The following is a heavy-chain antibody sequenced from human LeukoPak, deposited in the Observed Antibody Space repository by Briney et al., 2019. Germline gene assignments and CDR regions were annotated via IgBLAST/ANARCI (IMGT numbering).Heavy chain of an antibody. CDR3: ARNRGWLQFDY. D-gene: IGHD5-12*01. Sequence: GGSLRLSCAASRFIFSGYSMNWVRQAPGRGLEWISYISGDISIISYADSVKGRFTISRDNAKTSLYLQMDSLRAEDTAVYYCARNRGWLQFDYWGQGTLVTVSS. CDR1: RFIFSGYS. J-gene: IGHJ4*02. V-gene: IGHV3-48*04. CDR2: ISGDISII.